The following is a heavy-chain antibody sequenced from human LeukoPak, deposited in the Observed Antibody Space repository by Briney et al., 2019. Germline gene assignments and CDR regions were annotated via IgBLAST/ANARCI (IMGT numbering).Heavy chain of an antibody. D-gene: IGHD2-21*02. Sequence: ASVKVSCKASGYTFTSYGISWVRQAPGQGLEWMGWINPNSGGTNYAQKFQGRVTMTRDTSISTAYMELSRLRSDDTAVYYCARAKRCGGDCLGAFDIWGQGTMVTVSS. CDR1: GYTFTSYG. CDR3: ARAKRCGGDCLGAFDI. CDR2: INPNSGGT. J-gene: IGHJ3*02. V-gene: IGHV1-2*02.